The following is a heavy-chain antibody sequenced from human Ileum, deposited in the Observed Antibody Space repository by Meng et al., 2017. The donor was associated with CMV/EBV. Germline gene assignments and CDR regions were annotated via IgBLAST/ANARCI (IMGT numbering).Heavy chain of an antibody. D-gene: IGHD5-12*01. CDR1: GFTFSRYW. CDR3: VRDGGSGYSFDN. V-gene: IGHV3-7*01. J-gene: IGHJ4*02. Sequence: GESLKISCAASGFTFSRYWMSWVRQAPGKGLEWVANINQDGSEKKYVDAVKGRFIITRDNADNSLHLQMNSLRAEDTAVYYCVRDGGSGYSFDNWGQGTLVTVSS. CDR2: INQDGSEK.